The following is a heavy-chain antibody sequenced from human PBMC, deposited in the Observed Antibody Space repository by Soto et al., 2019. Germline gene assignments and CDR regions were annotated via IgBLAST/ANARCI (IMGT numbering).Heavy chain of an antibody. CDR1: EFTFSSYG. Sequence: EVQLVESGGGWDKPGGSLRLSCAASEFTFSSYGMSWVRQAPGRGLEWVADIKQDGSEEHYVDSVKGRFTISRDNFRNSLYLQMNSLRAEDTAVYYCARDHTSPGITGDCWGQGTLVTVSS. V-gene: IGHV3-7*01. CDR3: ARDHTSPGITGDC. CDR2: IKQDGSEE. D-gene: IGHD6-13*01. J-gene: IGHJ4*02.